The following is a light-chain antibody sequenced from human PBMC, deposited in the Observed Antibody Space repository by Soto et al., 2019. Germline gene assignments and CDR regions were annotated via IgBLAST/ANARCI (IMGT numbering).Light chain of an antibody. CDR3: SSHTSINTLV. CDR2: EVS. V-gene: IGLV2-14*01. J-gene: IGLJ3*02. Sequence: QSAPTQPASVSGSPGQSITISCIGTSSDVGSYNYVSWYQSHPGKAPKLMIYEVSNRPSGVSNRFSGSKSGNTASLTISGLQAEDEAEYYCSSHTSINTLVFGGGTKVTVL. CDR1: SSDVGSYNY.